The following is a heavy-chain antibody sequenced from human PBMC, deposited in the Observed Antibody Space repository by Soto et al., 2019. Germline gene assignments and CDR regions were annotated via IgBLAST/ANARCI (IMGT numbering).Heavy chain of an antibody. D-gene: IGHD6-19*01. J-gene: IGHJ4*02. CDR1: GDSITTNRW. V-gene: IGHV4-4*02. Sequence: PSETLSLTCAVSGDSITTNRWWSWVRQPPGKGLEWIGEVYHTGLTNYNSSLKSRVTMSVDTSKNQFSLKLTSVTAADTAMYYCARDVAVPGESDRFEQWGQGTLVTVSS. CDR2: VYHTGLT. CDR3: ARDVAVPGESDRFEQ.